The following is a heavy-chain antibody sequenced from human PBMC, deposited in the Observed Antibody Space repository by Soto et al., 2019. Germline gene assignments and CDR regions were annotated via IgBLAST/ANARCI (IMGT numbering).Heavy chain of an antibody. V-gene: IGHV3-9*01. CDR3: AKDFTKTTVTTHGNAFDI. CDR2: ISWNSGSI. CDR1: GFTFDDYA. J-gene: IGHJ3*02. Sequence: EVQLVESGGGLVQPGRSLRLYCAASGFTFDDYAMPWVRQAPGKGLAWVSGISWNSGSIGYADSVKGRFTISRDNAKNSLYLQMNSLRAEDTALYYCAKDFTKTTVTTHGNAFDIWGQGTMVTVSS. D-gene: IGHD4-17*01.